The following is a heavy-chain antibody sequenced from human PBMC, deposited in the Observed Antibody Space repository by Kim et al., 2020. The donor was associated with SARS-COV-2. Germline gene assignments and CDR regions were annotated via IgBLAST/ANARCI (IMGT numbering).Heavy chain of an antibody. Sequence: SVKVSCKASGFTFTSSAVQWVRQARGQRLEWIGWIVVGSGNTNYAQKFQERVTITRDMSTSTAYMELSGLRSEDTAVYYCAVLRGVYYGMDVWGQGTTVTVSS. CDR1: GFTFTSSA. V-gene: IGHV1-58*01. CDR2: IVVGSGNT. CDR3: AVLRGVYYGMDV. J-gene: IGHJ6*02. D-gene: IGHD3-16*01.